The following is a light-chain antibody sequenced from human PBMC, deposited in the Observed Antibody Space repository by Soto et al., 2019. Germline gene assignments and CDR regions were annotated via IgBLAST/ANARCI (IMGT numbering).Light chain of an antibody. Sequence: QSALTQPASVSGSPGQSITISCTGTSSDVGRFGLVSWYQQHPDKAPRLMSYEGSKRPSGVSSRFAGSKSGNTASLTISGLQAEDEADYYCCSYAGGSTLFVFGTGTKLTVL. CDR1: SSDVGRFGL. CDR3: CSYAGGSTLFV. J-gene: IGLJ1*01. V-gene: IGLV2-23*01. CDR2: EGS.